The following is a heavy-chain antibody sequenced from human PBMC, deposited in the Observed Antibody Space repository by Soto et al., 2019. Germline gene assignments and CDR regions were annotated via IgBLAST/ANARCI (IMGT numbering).Heavy chain of an antibody. V-gene: IGHV3-48*01. CDR3: AREPSPMDV. J-gene: IGHJ6*03. CDR2: ISSSSSTI. CDR1: GFTFSSYS. Sequence: VQLVESGGGLVQPGGSLRLSCAASGFTFSSYSMNWVRQAPGKGLEWVSYISSSSSTIYYADSVKGRFTISRDNAKNSLYLQMNSLRAEDTAVYYCAREPSPMDVWGKGTTVTVSS.